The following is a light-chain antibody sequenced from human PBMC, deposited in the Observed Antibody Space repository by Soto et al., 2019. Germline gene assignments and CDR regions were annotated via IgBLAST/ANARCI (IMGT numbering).Light chain of an antibody. CDR1: QSVSSSN. J-gene: IGKJ4*01. CDR2: DAS. V-gene: IGKV3-20*01. Sequence: EIVLAQSPGTLSLSPGEGATLSCRASQSVSSSNLAWYQQKRGQAPRLLIYDASRRATGIPDRFSGGGSGADFTLTISRLEPEDFAVYYCQQYDSSPLTFGGGTKVDIK. CDR3: QQYDSSPLT.